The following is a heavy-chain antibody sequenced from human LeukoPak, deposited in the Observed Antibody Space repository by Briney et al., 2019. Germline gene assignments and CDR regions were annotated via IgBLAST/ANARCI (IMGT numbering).Heavy chain of an antibody. CDR1: GFTFSSYA. CDR3: AKGLDYDFWSGSIDY. D-gene: IGHD3-3*01. V-gene: IGHV3-23*01. Sequence: PGGSLRLSCAASGFTFSSYAMSWVRQAPGKGLEWVSAISGSGGSTYYADSVKGRFTISRDNSKNTLYLQMNSLRAEDTAVYYCAKGLDYDFWSGSIDYWGQGTLVTVSS. CDR2: ISGSGGST. J-gene: IGHJ4*02.